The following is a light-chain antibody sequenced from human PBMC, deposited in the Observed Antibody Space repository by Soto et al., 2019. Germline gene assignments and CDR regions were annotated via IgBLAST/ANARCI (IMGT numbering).Light chain of an antibody. J-gene: IGKJ2*01. V-gene: IGKV3-11*02. CDR1: QDVSIF. CDR2: DAS. Sequence: EILLAQSPATLSLSPGERATLSCKASQDVSIFLAWYQQKPGQAPRLLIHDASNRATGVPARFSGSGSGRDFTLTITSLEPEDFAVYYCQQRSNWLYTFGQGTKVEV. CDR3: QQRSNWLYT.